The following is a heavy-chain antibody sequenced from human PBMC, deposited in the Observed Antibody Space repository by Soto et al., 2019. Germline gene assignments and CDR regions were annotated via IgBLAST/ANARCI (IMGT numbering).Heavy chain of an antibody. V-gene: IGHV4-30-2*01. CDR3: ARVWRSAAGMAYYYGMDG. Sequence: PSETLSLTCAVSGGSISSGGYSWSWIRQPPGKGLEWIGYIYHSGSTYYNPSLKSRVTISVDKSKNQFSLKLSSVTAADTAVYYCARVWRSAAGMAYYYGMDGWGQGTKVTV. CDR1: GGSISSGGYS. J-gene: IGHJ6*02. CDR2: IYHSGST. D-gene: IGHD6-13*01.